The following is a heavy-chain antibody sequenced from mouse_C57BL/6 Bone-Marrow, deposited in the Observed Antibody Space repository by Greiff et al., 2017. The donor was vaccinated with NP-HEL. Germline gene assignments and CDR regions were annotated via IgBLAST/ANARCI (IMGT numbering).Heavy chain of an antibody. CDR1: GYAFSSSW. CDR3: ARGNYYAMDY. Sequence: QVQLTQSGPELVKPGASVKISCKASGYAFSSSWMNWVKQRPGKGLEWIGRIYPGDGDTNYNGKFKGKATLTADKSSSTAYMQLSSLTSEDSAVYFCARGNYYAMDYWGQGTSVTVSS. V-gene: IGHV1-82*01. J-gene: IGHJ4*01. CDR2: IYPGDGDT.